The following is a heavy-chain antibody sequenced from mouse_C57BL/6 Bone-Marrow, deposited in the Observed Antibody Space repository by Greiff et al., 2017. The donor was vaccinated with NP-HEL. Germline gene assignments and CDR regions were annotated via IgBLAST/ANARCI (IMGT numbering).Heavy chain of an antibody. V-gene: IGHV5-16*01. D-gene: IGHD3-2*02. CDR2: INYDGSST. CDR1: GFTFSDYY. CDR3: AREGGAAQALYYYAMDY. Sequence: EVQLVESEGGLVQPGSSMKLSCTASGFTFSDYYMAWVRPVPEKGLEWVANINYDGSSTYYLDSLKSRFIISRDNAKNILYLQKSSLKSEDTATYYCAREGGAAQALYYYAMDYWGQGTSVTVSS. J-gene: IGHJ4*01.